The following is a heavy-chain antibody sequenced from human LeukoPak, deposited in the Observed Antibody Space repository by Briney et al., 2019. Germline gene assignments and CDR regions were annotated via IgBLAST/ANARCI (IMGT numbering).Heavy chain of an antibody. CDR1: GGSISSYY. CDR2: IYYSGST. V-gene: IGHV4-59*08. D-gene: IGHD6-13*01. J-gene: IGHJ4*02. Sequence: SETLSLTCTVSGGSISSYYWSWIRQPPGKGLEWIGYIYYSGSTNYNPSLKSRVTISVDTSKNQFSLKLSSVTAADTAVYYCARHGSSWYEKDYFDYWGQGTLVTVSS. CDR3: ARHGSSWYEKDYFDY.